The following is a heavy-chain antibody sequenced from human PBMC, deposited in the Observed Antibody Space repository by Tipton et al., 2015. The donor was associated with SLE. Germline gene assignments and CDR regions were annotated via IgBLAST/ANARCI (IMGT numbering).Heavy chain of an antibody. D-gene: IGHD4-17*01. CDR1: GFAFSSYA. CDR2: IWYDGSKE. J-gene: IGHJ4*02. CDR3: ARDLDFGDYILSFDY. V-gene: IGHV3-33*08. Sequence: SLRLSCEGSGFAFSSYAMNWVRQAPGKGLEWVAVIWYDGSKEYYADTVKGRFTISRDNSKNTVYLQMNSLRAEDTAVYYCARDLDFGDYILSFDYGGQGTQVIVSS.